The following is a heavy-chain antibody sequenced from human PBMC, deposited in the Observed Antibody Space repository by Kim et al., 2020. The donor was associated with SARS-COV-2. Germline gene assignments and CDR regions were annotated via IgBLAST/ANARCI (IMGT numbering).Heavy chain of an antibody. D-gene: IGHD1-26*01. Sequence: YAQKFQGRGTIAADESTSTAYMELISLSSEDTAVYYCATGSYYYYYGMDVWGQGTTVTVSS. CDR3: ATGSYYYYYGMDV. V-gene: IGHV1-69*01. J-gene: IGHJ6*02.